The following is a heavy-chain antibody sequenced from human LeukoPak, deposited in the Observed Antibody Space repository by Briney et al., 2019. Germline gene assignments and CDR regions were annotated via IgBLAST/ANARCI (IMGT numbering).Heavy chain of an antibody. Sequence: GESLKISCKGCGYSFTSYWIGWVRQMPGKGLEWMGIIYPGDSDTRYSPSFQGQVTISADKSISTAYLQWSSLKASDTAMYYCARGQYYYDSSGFHNWFDPWGQGTLVTVSS. D-gene: IGHD3-22*01. J-gene: IGHJ5*02. CDR1: GYSFTSYW. CDR3: ARGQYYYDSSGFHNWFDP. V-gene: IGHV5-51*01. CDR2: IYPGDSDT.